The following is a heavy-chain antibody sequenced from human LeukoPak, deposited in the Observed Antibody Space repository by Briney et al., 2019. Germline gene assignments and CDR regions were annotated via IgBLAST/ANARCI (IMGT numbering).Heavy chain of an antibody. J-gene: IGHJ6*03. D-gene: IGHD3/OR15-3a*01. CDR3: ARIGQSVHYYMDV. Sequence: PSETLCLTCTVSGDSVSSPTYFWGWIRYPPEKGLEWIGSIFYYGTSYYNPSLKSRVTISVDTSTNQFSLKLNSVTAADTAVYYCARIGQSVHYYMDVWGNGTTVDVSS. V-gene: IGHV4-39*01. CDR2: IFYYGTS. CDR1: GDSVSSPTYF.